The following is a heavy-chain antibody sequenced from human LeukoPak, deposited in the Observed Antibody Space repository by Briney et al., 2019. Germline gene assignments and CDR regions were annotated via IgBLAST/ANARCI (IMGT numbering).Heavy chain of an antibody. Sequence: SETLSLTCTVSGGSISSGGYYWSWIRQHPGKGLEWIGYIYYSGSTYYNPSLKSRVTISVDTSKNQFSLRLSSVTAADTAVYYCARDKFGELYNWGQGTLVTVSS. CDR1: GGSISSGGYY. CDR2: IYYSGST. V-gene: IGHV4-31*03. D-gene: IGHD3-10*01. CDR3: ARDKFGELYN. J-gene: IGHJ4*02.